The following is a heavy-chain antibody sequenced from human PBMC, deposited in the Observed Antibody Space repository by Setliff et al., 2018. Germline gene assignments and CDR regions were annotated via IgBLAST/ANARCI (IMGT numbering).Heavy chain of an antibody. CDR3: ARTTGSTHNWLDP. V-gene: IGHV4-34*01. J-gene: IGHJ5*02. CDR2: SNHGGST. D-gene: IGHD1-1*01. Sequence: PSETLSLTCSVYGESFSNNYWSWIRQTPGKGLEWIGESNHGGSTSYHPSLKSRLTISVDTSKNQFSLKVSSVTAADTAVYYCARTTGSTHNWLDPWGPGTLVTVS. CDR1: GESFSNNY.